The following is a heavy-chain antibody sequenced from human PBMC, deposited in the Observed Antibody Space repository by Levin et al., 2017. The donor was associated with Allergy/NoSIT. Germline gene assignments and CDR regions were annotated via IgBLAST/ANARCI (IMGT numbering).Heavy chain of an antibody. D-gene: IGHD3-16*01. V-gene: IGHV4-4*02. CDR2: ISLFGTT. J-gene: IGHJ4*01. CDR3: SREEYGGFTPAFY. CDR1: GGSINNTNF. Sequence: PSETLSLICTVSGGSINNTNFWSWVRQAPGEGLEWIGEISLFGTTNYNPSLKTRVTMTLDKSKNLLSLNLKSVTAADTAVYYCSREEYGGFTPAFYWGQGTLVTVSS.